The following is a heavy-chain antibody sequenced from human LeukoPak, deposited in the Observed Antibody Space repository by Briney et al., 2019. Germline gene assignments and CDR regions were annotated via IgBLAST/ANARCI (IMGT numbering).Heavy chain of an antibody. V-gene: IGHV1-18*01. CDR1: RYTFTRYG. CDR3: ARVEGDGYNYGYFDY. CDR2: SSAYNGNT. J-gene: IGHJ4*02. Sequence: GASVTVSYTASRYTFTRYGISWVRQAPREGGEWVGWSSAYNGNTNYAQKLQGRVTITADESTSTAYMELSSLRSEDTAVYYCARVEGDGYNYGYFDYWGQGTLVTVSS. D-gene: IGHD5-24*01.